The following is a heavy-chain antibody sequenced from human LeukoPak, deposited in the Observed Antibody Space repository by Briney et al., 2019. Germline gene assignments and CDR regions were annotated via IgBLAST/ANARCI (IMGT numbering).Heavy chain of an antibody. J-gene: IGHJ5*02. CDR2: IYYSGST. D-gene: IGHD2-2*01. V-gene: IGHV4-39*07. Sequence: PSETLSLTCTVSGGSISSSSYYWGWIRQPPGKGLEWIGSIYYSGSTYYNPSLKSRVTISVDTSKNQFSLKLSSVTAADTAVYYCARPARPTGYCSSTSCRINNWFDPWGQGTLVTVSS. CDR3: ARPARPTGYCSSTSCRINNWFDP. CDR1: GGSISSSSYY.